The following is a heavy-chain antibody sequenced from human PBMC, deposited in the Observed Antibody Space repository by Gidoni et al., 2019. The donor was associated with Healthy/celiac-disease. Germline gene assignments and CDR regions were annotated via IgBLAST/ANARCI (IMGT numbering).Heavy chain of an antibody. CDR3: ARGSPPSSSPFDY. Sequence: QVQLQQWGAGLFKPSETLSLTCAVYGGSFSGYYWSWIRQPPGKGLEWIGEINHSGSTNYNPSLKSRVTISVDTSKNQFSLKLSSVTAADTAVYYCARGSPPSSSPFDYWGQGTLVTVSS. CDR2: INHSGST. D-gene: IGHD6-6*01. V-gene: IGHV4-34*01. J-gene: IGHJ4*02. CDR1: GGSFSGYY.